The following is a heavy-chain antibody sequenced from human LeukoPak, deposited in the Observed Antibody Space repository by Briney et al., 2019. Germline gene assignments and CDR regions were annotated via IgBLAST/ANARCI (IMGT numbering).Heavy chain of an antibody. Sequence: GSVKVSCKASGYTFTSYDINWVRQATGQGLEWMGWMNPNSGNTGYAQKFEGRVTMTRNTSISTAYLELSSLRSEDTAVYYCARGLREYSSSSRQFGYWGQGTLVTVSS. V-gene: IGHV1-8*01. CDR1: GYTFTSYD. CDR3: ARGLREYSSSSRQFGY. D-gene: IGHD6-6*01. J-gene: IGHJ4*02. CDR2: MNPNSGNT.